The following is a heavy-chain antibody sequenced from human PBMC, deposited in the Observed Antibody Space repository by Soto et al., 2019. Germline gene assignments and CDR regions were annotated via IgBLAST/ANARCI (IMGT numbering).Heavy chain of an antibody. CDR1: GGSISSYY. V-gene: IGHV4-59*01. D-gene: IGHD6-13*01. CDR3: ARDRPFQEQQLVLPGASDI. J-gene: IGHJ3*02. Sequence: SETLSLTCTVSGGSISSYYWSWIRQPPGKGLEWIGYIYYSGSTNYNPSLKSRVTISVDTSKNQFSLKLSPVTAADTAVYYCARDRPFQEQQLVLPGASDIRGKGTMVTVSS. CDR2: IYYSGST.